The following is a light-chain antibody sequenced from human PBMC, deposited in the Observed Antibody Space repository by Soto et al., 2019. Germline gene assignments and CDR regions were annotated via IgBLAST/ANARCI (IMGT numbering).Light chain of an antibody. J-gene: IGKJ5*01. CDR1: HRLLHSNGYNY. Sequence: EIAMTQSPLALAIPSGEPGSISSRSRHRLLHSNGYNYLDWYQKPPGESPQLXIYLGSNRASGVPEWVGSGGARAVCTRKISRVQDADVAVYCCKQALQTSGTFGQGTRLEIK. V-gene: IGKV2-28*01. CDR2: LGS. CDR3: KQALQTSGT.